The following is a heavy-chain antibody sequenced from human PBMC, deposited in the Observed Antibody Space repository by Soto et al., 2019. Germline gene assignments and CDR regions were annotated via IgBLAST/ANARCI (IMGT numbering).Heavy chain of an antibody. D-gene: IGHD6-13*01. CDR3: EGSSWYSHYYYGMDV. Sequence: KPGGSLRLSCAASGFTFSSYSMNWVRQAPGKGLEWVSSISISSSYIYYADSVKGRFTISRDNAKNSLYLQMNSLRAEDTAVYYCEGSSWYSHYYYGMDVWGQGTTVTVSS. CDR1: GFTFSSYS. CDR2: ISISSSYI. J-gene: IGHJ6*02. V-gene: IGHV3-21*01.